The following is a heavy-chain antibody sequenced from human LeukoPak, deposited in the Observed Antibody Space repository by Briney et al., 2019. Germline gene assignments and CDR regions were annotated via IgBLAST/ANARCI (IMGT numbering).Heavy chain of an antibody. J-gene: IGHJ3*01. V-gene: IGHV1-3*01. Sequence: ASVKVSCKASGYIFTNYDIYWVRQVPGQRLEWMGWIIVGKGNTRYSQKFQGRVIITSDTSASTAYMELSSLRSEDTAVYYCTRDVMVGTGIALDVWGQGTMVTVSS. CDR2: IIVGKGNT. CDR1: GYIFTNYD. D-gene: IGHD4-23*01. CDR3: TRDVMVGTGIALDV.